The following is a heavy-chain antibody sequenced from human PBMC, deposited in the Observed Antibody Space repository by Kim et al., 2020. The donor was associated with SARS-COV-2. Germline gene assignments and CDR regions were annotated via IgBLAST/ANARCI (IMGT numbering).Heavy chain of an antibody. J-gene: IGHJ4*02. CDR3: ALKGLFGSGY. Sequence: GGSLRLSCTVSGVAVSNYAMTWVRQVPGKGLEWVSAVSGSGDKTYYADSVKGRFTISRDNSKSTLYLQMNSLRAEDTAIYYCALKGLFGSGYGGQGTLVTVSS. D-gene: IGHD3-22*01. CDR2: VSGSGDKT. V-gene: IGHV3-23*01. CDR1: GVAVSNYA.